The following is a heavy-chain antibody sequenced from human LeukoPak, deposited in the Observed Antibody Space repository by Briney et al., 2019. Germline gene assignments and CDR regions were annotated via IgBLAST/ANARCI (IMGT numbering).Heavy chain of an antibody. Sequence: GGSLRLSCAASGFTFSSFAMHWVRQAPGKGLEWVAVTSFDGSDKYYAGAVKGRFTISRDNSENTVYLQMNSLRAEDTAVYYCARDLDSSGYYYAYWGQGSLVTVSS. CDR2: TSFDGSDK. J-gene: IGHJ4*02. D-gene: IGHD3-22*01. V-gene: IGHV3-30*04. CDR3: ARDLDSSGYYYAY. CDR1: GFTFSSFA.